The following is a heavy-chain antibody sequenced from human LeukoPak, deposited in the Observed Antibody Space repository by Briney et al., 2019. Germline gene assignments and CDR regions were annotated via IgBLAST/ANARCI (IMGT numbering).Heavy chain of an antibody. Sequence: ESLKISCKGSGYSFTSYWIGWVRQMPGKGLEWMGIIYPGDSGTRYSPSFQGQVTISADKSISTAYLQWSSLKASDTAMYYCARRDLTYYDFWSGYYPAEYFQHWGQGTLVTVSS. CDR1: GYSFTSYW. CDR3: ARRDLTYYDFWSGYYPAEYFQH. D-gene: IGHD3-3*01. V-gene: IGHV5-51*01. CDR2: IYPGDSGT. J-gene: IGHJ1*01.